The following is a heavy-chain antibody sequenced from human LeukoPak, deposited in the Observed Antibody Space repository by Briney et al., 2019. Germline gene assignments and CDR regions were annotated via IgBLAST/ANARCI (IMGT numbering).Heavy chain of an antibody. CDR2: LSGSGITT. CDR3: AKGIYSSGWSYFDY. D-gene: IGHD6-19*01. CDR1: GFTFSNSA. V-gene: IGHV3-23*01. J-gene: IGHJ4*01. Sequence: PGGSLRLSCAASGFTFSNSAMSWVRQAPGKGLEWVSTLSGSGITTYYAHSVKGRFTISRDNSKNTLYLQMNSLRAEDTAVYYCAKGIYSSGWSYFDYWGHGTLVTVSS.